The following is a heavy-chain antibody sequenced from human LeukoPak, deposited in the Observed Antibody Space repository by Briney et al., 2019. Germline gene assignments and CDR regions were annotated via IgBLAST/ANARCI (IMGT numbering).Heavy chain of an antibody. Sequence: ASVKVSCKASGYTFTSYYMHWVRQAPGQGLEWMGIINPSGGSTSYAQKFQGRVTMTRDTSTSTVYMELSGLRSEDTAVYYCARDPGIAVAGTSYFDYWGQGTLVTVSS. CDR1: GYTFTSYY. D-gene: IGHD6-19*01. CDR3: ARDPGIAVAGTSYFDY. J-gene: IGHJ4*02. CDR2: INPSGGST. V-gene: IGHV1-46*01.